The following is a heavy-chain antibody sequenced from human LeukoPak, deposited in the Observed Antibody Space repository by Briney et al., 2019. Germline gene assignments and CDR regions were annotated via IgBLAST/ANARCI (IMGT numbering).Heavy chain of an antibody. D-gene: IGHD6-13*01. CDR1: GFTFSSYG. CDR2: IWYDGSNK. Sequence: GGSLRLSCAASGFTFSSYGMHWLRQAPGKGLEGVAVIWYDGSNKFYADSVKGRFTISRDNSKNTLYLQMNSLRAEDTAVYYCARDRSAADLDDWGQGTLVTVSS. V-gene: IGHV3-33*01. J-gene: IGHJ4*02. CDR3: ARDRSAADLDD.